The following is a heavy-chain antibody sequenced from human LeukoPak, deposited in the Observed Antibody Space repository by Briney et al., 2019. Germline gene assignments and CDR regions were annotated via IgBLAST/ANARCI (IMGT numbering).Heavy chain of an antibody. J-gene: IGHJ4*02. D-gene: IGHD3-10*01. CDR3: ARDLHGESCTTPNYS. Sequence: GGSLRLSCAASGFTFSFYSMNWVRQAPGKGLEWISSISSSSNYIYYADSVKGRFTISRDNAKNSLYLQMYSLRADDTAMYYCARDLHGESCTTPNYSWGQGTLVTVSS. CDR1: GFTFSFYS. CDR2: ISSSSNYI. V-gene: IGHV3-21*01.